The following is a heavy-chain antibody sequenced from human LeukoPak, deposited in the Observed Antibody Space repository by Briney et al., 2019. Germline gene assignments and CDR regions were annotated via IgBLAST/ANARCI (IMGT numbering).Heavy chain of an antibody. D-gene: IGHD2-2*01. Sequence: SVKVSCKASGGTFSSYSISWVRQAPGQGLEWMGGIIPIFGTANYAQKFQGRVTITADESTSTAYMELSSLRSEDTAVYYCARGKVPAAIRAFDIWGQGTMVTVSS. V-gene: IGHV1-69*13. J-gene: IGHJ3*02. CDR2: IIPIFGTA. CDR1: GGTFSSYS. CDR3: ARGKVPAAIRAFDI.